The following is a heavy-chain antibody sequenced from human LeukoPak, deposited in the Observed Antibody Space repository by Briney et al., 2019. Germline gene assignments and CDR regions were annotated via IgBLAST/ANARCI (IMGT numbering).Heavy chain of an antibody. V-gene: IGHV3-23*01. CDR2: ISGSGGST. Sequence: GGTLRLSCAASGFIFSSYAMSWVRQAPGKGLEWVSSISGSGGSTYYADSVKGRFTISRDNSKNTLYLQMNSLRAEDTAVYSCAKDTYGEGYYYYYMDVWGKGTTVTVSS. CDR3: AKDTYGEGYYYYYMDV. CDR1: GFIFSSYA. D-gene: IGHD3-10*01. J-gene: IGHJ6*03.